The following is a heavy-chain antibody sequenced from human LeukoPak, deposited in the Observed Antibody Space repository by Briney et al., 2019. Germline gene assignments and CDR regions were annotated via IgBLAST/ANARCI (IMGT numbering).Heavy chain of an antibody. D-gene: IGHD2-2*01. J-gene: IGHJ5*02. V-gene: IGHV3-21*01. Sequence: GGSLRLSCEASGFTFSSYSMNWVRQAPGKGLEWVSSISSSSSYIYYADSVKGRFTISRYNAKNSLYLQMNSLRAEDTAVYYCARGDEDIVVVPAAIHWFDPWGQGTLVTVSS. CDR1: GFTFSSYS. CDR3: ARGDEDIVVVPAAIHWFDP. CDR2: ISSSSSYI.